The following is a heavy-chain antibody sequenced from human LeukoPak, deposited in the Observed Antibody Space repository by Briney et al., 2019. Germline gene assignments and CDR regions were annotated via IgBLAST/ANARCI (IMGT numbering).Heavy chain of an antibody. J-gene: IGHJ4*02. Sequence: RASVKVSCKASGYTFTGYYMHWVRQAPGQGLEWMGWINPNSGGTNYAQKFQGRVTMTRDTSISTAYMELSRLRSDDTAVYYCASIPPYYYDSSGSSYWGQGTLVTVSS. D-gene: IGHD3-22*01. CDR2: INPNSGGT. V-gene: IGHV1-2*02. CDR1: GYTFTGYY. CDR3: ASIPPYYYDSSGSSY.